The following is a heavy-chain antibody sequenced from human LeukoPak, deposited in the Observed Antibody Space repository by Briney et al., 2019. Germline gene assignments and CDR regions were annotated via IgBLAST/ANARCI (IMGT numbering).Heavy chain of an antibody. V-gene: IGHV3-48*03. CDR1: GFTFSSYA. J-gene: IGHJ4*02. CDR3: AREGLLRPFDY. D-gene: IGHD1-26*01. CDR2: ISSSGSTI. Sequence: GGXXRLSCAASGFTFSSYAMNWVRQAPGKGLEWVSYISSSGSTIYYADSVKGRFTISRDNAKNSLYLQMNSLRAEDTAVYYCAREGLLRPFDYWGQGTLVTVSS.